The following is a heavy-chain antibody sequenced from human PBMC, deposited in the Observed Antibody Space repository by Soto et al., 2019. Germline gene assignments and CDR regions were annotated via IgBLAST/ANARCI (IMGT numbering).Heavy chain of an antibody. D-gene: IGHD6-13*01. Sequence: APVKVSCKASGYTFTGYYMHWVRQAPGQGLEWMGWINPSSGSTNYAQKFQGWVTMTRDTSMSTVYMELSRLRSDDTAVYYCARGAVAGTDYWGQGTLVTVSS. CDR1: GYTFTGYY. J-gene: IGHJ4*02. V-gene: IGHV1-2*04. CDR2: INPSSGST. CDR3: ARGAVAGTDY.